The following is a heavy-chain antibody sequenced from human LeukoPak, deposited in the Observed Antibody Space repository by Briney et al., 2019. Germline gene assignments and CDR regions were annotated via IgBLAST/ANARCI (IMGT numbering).Heavy chain of an antibody. CDR3: ARVRDGYNDAYDL. Sequence: ASVKVSCKTSGYSFTSFNMHWVRQAPGQGLEWMGIIKPSGGNTNYAQKFQGRVTMTRDTSTSTVYMELSSLRSEDTAVYYCARVRDGYNDAYDLRGQGTMVTVSS. CDR2: IKPSGGNT. V-gene: IGHV1-46*01. J-gene: IGHJ3*01. CDR1: GYSFTSFN. D-gene: IGHD5-24*01.